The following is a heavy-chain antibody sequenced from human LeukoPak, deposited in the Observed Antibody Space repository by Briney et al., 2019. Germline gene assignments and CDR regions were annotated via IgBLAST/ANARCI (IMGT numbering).Heavy chain of an antibody. Sequence: SVNVSCKASGGTFSSYAISWVRQAPGQGLEWMGRIIPILGIANYAQKFQGRVTITADKSTSTAYMELSSLRSEDTAVYYCARGTAVAATSYSSGWYYAFDIWGQGTMVTVSS. J-gene: IGHJ3*02. D-gene: IGHD6-19*01. CDR1: GGTFSSYA. V-gene: IGHV1-69*04. CDR3: ARGTAVAATSYSSGWYYAFDI. CDR2: IIPILGIA.